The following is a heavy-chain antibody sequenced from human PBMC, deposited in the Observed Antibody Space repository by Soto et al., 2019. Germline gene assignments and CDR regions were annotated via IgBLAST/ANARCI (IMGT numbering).Heavy chain of an antibody. D-gene: IGHD5-18*01. CDR1: GGSISSSSYY. Sequence: SETLSLTCTVSGGSISSSSYYWGWIRQPPGKGLEWIGSIYYSGNTYSIPSLKSRVIISADTSKNQFSLKLSSVTAADTAVYYCARHHGYDALQYWGQGTPVTVS. CDR3: ARHHGYDALQY. J-gene: IGHJ4*02. V-gene: IGHV4-39*01. CDR2: IYYSGNT.